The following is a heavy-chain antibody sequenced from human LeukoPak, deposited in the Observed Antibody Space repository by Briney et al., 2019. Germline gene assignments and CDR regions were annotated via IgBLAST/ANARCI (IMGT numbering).Heavy chain of an antibody. J-gene: IGHJ4*02. CDR3: ARNRGRDGYNYYFDY. V-gene: IGHV3-66*02. CDR1: GFTVSSNY. Sequence: GGSLRLSCAASGFTVSSNYMSWVRQAPGKGVEWVSVIYSGGSTYYADSVKGRFTISRDNSKNTLYLQMNSLRAEDTAVYYCARNRGRDGYNYYFDYWGQGTLVTVSS. D-gene: IGHD5-24*01. CDR2: IYSGGST.